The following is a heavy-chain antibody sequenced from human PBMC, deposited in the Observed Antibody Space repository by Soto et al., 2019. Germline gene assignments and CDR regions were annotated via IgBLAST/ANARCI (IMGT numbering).Heavy chain of an antibody. V-gene: IGHV2-5*02. D-gene: IGHD3-9*01. CDR2: IYWDDDK. CDR3: AHRRPFLTGSYFDY. J-gene: IGHJ4*02. Sequence: SGPTLVNPTQTLTLTCTFSGFSLTTSGVGVGWIRQPPGKALEWLALIYWDDDKRYSPSLKSGLTITKDTPKNPVVLTMTNMDPVDTATYYFAHRRPFLTGSYFDYWGQGTLGTVSS. CDR1: GFSLTTSGVG.